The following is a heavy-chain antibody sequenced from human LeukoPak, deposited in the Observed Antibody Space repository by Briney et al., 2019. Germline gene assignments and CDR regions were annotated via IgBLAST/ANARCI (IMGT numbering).Heavy chain of an antibody. CDR2: ISSSGSTI. Sequence: GGSLRLSCAASGFTFSSYEMNWVRQAPGNGLGWVSYISSSGSTIYYADSVKGRLTISRDNAKNSLYLQMNSLRAEDTAVYYCAELGITMIGGVWGKGTTVTIST. CDR1: GFTFSSYE. CDR3: AELGITMIGGV. D-gene: IGHD3-10*02. J-gene: IGHJ6*04. V-gene: IGHV3-48*03.